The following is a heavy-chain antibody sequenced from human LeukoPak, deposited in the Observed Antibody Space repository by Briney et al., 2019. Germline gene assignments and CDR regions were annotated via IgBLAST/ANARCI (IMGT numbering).Heavy chain of an antibody. CDR1: GFTFSNAW. CDR2: IKSKTDGGTT. CDR3: TTEWSGSYYYFDY. D-gene: IGHD1-26*01. V-gene: IGHV3-15*01. Sequence: GGSLRLSCAASGFTFSNAWMSWVRQAPGKGLEWVGRIKSKTDGGTTDYAAPVKGRFTISRDDSKNTLYLQMSSLKTEDTAVYYCTTEWSGSYYYFDYWGQGTLVTVSS. J-gene: IGHJ4*02.